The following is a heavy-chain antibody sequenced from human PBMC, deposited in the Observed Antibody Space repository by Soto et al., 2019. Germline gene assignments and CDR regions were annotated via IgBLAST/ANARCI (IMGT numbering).Heavy chain of an antibody. V-gene: IGHV3-23*01. CDR3: AHPRGYGVFDAVDI. CDR2: ISSSGGST. J-gene: IGHJ3*02. Sequence: VQLLESGGGLVQPGGSLRLSCAASGFIFSTYAMNWVRQAPGKGLEWVSAISSSGGSTYYAESVRGRFTISRDNSINTLYLQMSSLRTEDTAVYYCAHPRGYGVFDAVDIWGQGTMVTVSS. D-gene: IGHD4-17*01. CDR1: GFIFSTYA.